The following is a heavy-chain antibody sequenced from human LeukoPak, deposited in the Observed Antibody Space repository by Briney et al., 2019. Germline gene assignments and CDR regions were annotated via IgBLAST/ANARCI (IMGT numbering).Heavy chain of an antibody. D-gene: IGHD2-2*02. CDR1: GFTFSNYW. CDR3: ASLFCSSTSRYKGVDY. CDR2: INTDGSST. Sequence: PGGSLRLSCAASGFTFSNYWMNWVRQAPGKGLVWVSRINTDGSSTSYADSVKGRFTISRDNAKNTLYLQMNSLRAEDTAVYYCASLFCSSTSRYKGVDYWGQGTLVTVSS. V-gene: IGHV3-74*01. J-gene: IGHJ4*02.